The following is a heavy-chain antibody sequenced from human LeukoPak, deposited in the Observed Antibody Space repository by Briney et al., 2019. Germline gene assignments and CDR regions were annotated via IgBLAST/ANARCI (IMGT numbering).Heavy chain of an antibody. CDR1: SGSLSSYY. CDR2: IYYSGST. CDR3: ARGNYYDPTTYYRAFDI. J-gene: IGHJ3*02. D-gene: IGHD3-22*01. Sequence: SETLSLACTVSSGSLSSYYWSWIRQPPGKGLEWIGYIYYSGSTNYNPSLKSRVSMSVGTSKIQFSLKLSSVTAADTAVYYCARGNYYDPTTYYRAFDIWGQGTMVTVSS. V-gene: IGHV4-59*01.